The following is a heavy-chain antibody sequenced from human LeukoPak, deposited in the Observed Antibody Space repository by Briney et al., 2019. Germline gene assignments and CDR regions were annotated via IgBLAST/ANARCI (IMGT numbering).Heavy chain of an antibody. CDR2: FDPEDGET. CDR3: ARGYTGTRFYYYYYYMDV. J-gene: IGHJ6*03. D-gene: IGHD1-26*01. V-gene: IGHV1-24*01. CDR1: GYTLTELS. Sequence: ASVKVSCKVSGYTLTELSMHWVRQAPGKGLEWMGGFDPEDGETIYAQKFQGRVTMTEDTSTDTAYMELSSLRSDDTAVYYCARGYTGTRFYYYYYYMDVWGKGTTVTVSS.